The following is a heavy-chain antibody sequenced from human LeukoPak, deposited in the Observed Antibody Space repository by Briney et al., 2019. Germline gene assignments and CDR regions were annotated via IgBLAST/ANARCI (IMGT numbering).Heavy chain of an antibody. Sequence: GGSLRLSCAASGFTFSSYSMNWVRQAPGKGLEWVSSISSSSSYIYYADSVKGRFTISRDNAKNSLYLQMNSLRAEDTAVYYCASAPTPITLITMVRGVTDYWGQGTLVTVSS. J-gene: IGHJ4*02. CDR3: ASAPTPITLITMVRGVTDY. CDR2: ISSSSSYI. V-gene: IGHV3-21*01. CDR1: GFTFSSYS. D-gene: IGHD3-10*01.